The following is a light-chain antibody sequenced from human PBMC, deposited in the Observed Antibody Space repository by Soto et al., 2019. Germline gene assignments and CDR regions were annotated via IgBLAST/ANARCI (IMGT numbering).Light chain of an antibody. Sequence: QSALTQPASVSGSPGQSITISCTGTSSDVGGYNYVSWYQQHPGKAPKLMIYDVSNRPSGVSNLFSGSTSGNTAPLPISVLQAEEEAAYYCSSYTSSSPYVFGAGTKLTVL. CDR2: DVS. CDR3: SSYTSSSPYV. CDR1: SSDVGGYNY. J-gene: IGLJ1*01. V-gene: IGLV2-14*01.